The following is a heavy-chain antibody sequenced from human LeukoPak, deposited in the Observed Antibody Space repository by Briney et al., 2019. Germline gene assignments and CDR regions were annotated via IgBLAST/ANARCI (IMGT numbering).Heavy chain of an antibody. CDR3: ALELGYGPFDI. CDR1: GFTFSDYY. CDR2: ISSSGSTI. V-gene: IGHV3-11*04. J-gene: IGHJ3*02. Sequence: PGGSLRLSCAASGFTFSDYYMSWIRQAPGKELEWVSYISSSGSTIYYADSVKGQFTISRDNAKNSLYLQMNSLRAEDTAVYYCALELGYGPFDIWGQGTMVTVSS. D-gene: IGHD5-18*01.